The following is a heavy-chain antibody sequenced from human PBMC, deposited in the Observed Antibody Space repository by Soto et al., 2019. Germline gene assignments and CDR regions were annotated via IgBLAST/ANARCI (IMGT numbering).Heavy chain of an antibody. D-gene: IGHD2-2*01. V-gene: IGHV1-46*01. CDR1: GYTFTSYY. Sequence: GVSVKVSCKASGYTFTSYYMHWVRQSPVQGLEWMGIINPSGGSTSYAQKFQGRVTMTRDTSTSTVYMELSSLRSEDTAVYYCATTSGGYCSSTSCPPRFDPWGQGTLVTVSS. J-gene: IGHJ5*02. CDR2: INPSGGST. CDR3: ATTSGGYCSSTSCPPRFDP.